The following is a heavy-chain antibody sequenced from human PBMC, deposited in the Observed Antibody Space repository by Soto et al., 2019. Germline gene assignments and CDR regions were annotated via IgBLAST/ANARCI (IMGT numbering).Heavy chain of an antibody. D-gene: IGHD3-3*01. CDR1: GGSFSGYY. Sequence: QVQLQQWGAGLLKPSETLSLTCAVYGGSFSGYYWSWIRQPPGKGLEWIGEINHSGSTNYNPSLKSRVTISVDTSKNQFSLKLSSVTAADTAVYYCARGFGGGIFGVVISPYYYYGMDVWGQGTTVTVSS. V-gene: IGHV4-34*01. CDR3: ARGFGGGIFGVVISPYYYYGMDV. J-gene: IGHJ6*02. CDR2: INHSGST.